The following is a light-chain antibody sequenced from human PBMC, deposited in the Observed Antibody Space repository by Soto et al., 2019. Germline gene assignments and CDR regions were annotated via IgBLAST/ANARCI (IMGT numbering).Light chain of an antibody. CDR2: DAS. CDR1: QGISRS. Sequence: DIQMTQSPSSLSASVGDRVTITCRASQGISRSLNWYQQKPGKAPKLLIYDASYLISGVPARFSGGGSGTEFTLTISSLQREXXXXXXXQQSSSTPRTFGQGTKVEVK. CDR3: QQSSSTPRT. J-gene: IGKJ1*01. V-gene: IGKV1-39*01.